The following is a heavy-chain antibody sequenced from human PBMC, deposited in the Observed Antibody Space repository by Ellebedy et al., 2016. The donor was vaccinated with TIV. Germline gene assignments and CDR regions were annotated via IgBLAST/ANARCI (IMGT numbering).Heavy chain of an antibody. CDR3: AGLTVPGGHY. D-gene: IGHD3-16*01. V-gene: IGHV3-48*01. CDR2: ISRSGTTI. J-gene: IGHJ4*02. CDR1: DLPFSTYN. Sequence: GESLKISCAASDLPFSTYNMNWVRQAPGKGLEWVSYISRSGTTIYYADSVKSRFTISRDNAKNSLYLQMNSLRAEDTAVYYCAGLTVPGGHYWGQGTLVIVSS.